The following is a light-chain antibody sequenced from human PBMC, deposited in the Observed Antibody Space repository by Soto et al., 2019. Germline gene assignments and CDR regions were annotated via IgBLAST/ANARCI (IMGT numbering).Light chain of an antibody. V-gene: IGKV3-11*01. CDR1: QSVRSN. Sequence: EIALTQSPATLSMSPVYISTLSSRTSQSVRSNSAWYQQKPGQTPRLLIYGASTRATGIPDRFSGSGSGTDFTLTISSLEPEDFAVYYCQERTGWPPWTFGQGTKVDIK. CDR2: GAS. CDR3: QERTGWPPWT. J-gene: IGKJ1*01.